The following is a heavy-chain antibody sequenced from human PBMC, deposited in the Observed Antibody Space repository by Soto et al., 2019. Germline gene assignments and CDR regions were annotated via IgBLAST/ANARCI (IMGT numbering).Heavy chain of an antibody. Sequence: HPGGSLRLSCAASGFTFSSYGMHWVRQAPGKGLEWVAVISYDGSNKYYADSVKGRFTISRDNSKNTLYLQMNSLRAEDTAVYYCAKDGPIPLGGGYDGPFLAPEISGFDYWGQGTLVTVSS. D-gene: IGHD5-12*01. V-gene: IGHV3-30*18. J-gene: IGHJ4*02. CDR3: AKDGPIPLGGGYDGPFLAPEISGFDY. CDR2: ISYDGSNK. CDR1: GFTFSSYG.